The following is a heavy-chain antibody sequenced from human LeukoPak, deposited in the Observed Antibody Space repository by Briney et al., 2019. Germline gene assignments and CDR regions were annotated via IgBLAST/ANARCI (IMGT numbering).Heavy chain of an antibody. CDR2: IYYSGST. CDR3: ARGGLTTVTTMIYRH. CDR1: GGAISSYY. V-gene: IGHV4-59*01. D-gene: IGHD4-17*01. J-gene: IGHJ4*02. Sequence: PQTLSPSCTVSGGAISSYYGSWVRQPPGKGLEWFGYIYYSGSTNDNPSLKSRVTISVDTSKNQFSLKLSSVTAADTAVYYCARGGLTTVTTMIYRHWGQGTLVTVSS.